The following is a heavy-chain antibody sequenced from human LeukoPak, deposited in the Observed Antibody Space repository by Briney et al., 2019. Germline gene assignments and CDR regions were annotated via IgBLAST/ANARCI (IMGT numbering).Heavy chain of an antibody. J-gene: IGHJ4*02. D-gene: IGHD3-9*01. V-gene: IGHV5-51*01. CDR3: ARQYILTGCPDY. CDR2: IYPGDSDT. CDR1: GSSFTSYW. Sequence: GASLQISCKGSGSSFTSYWIGWVRQMPGKGLEWMGIIYPGDSDTRYSPSFQGQVTISADKSISTAYLQWSSLKASDTAMYYCARQYILTGCPDYWGQGTLVTVSS.